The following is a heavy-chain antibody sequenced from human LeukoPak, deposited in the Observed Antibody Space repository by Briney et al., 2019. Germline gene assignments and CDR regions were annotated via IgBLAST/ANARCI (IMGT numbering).Heavy chain of an antibody. CDR1: GFTFSSYG. CDR2: ISYDGSNK. J-gene: IGHJ4*02. Sequence: LPGGSLRLSCAASGFTFSSYGMHWVRQAPGKGLEWVAVISYDGSNKYYADSVKGRFTISRDNSKNTLYLQMNSLRAEDTAIYYCAKDGQLSYWGQGTLVTVSS. CDR3: AKDGQLSY. D-gene: IGHD6-6*01. V-gene: IGHV3-30*18.